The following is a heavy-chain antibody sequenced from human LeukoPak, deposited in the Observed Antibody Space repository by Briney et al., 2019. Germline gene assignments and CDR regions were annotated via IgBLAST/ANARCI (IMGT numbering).Heavy chain of an antibody. V-gene: IGHV4-39*01. CDR3: ARHVKWELVPLY. CDR2: IYYSGST. D-gene: IGHD1-26*01. Sequence: PXGKGXXWIGSIYYSGSTYYNPSLKSRVTISVDTSKNQFSLKLSSVTAADTAVYYCARHVKWELVPLYWGQGTLVTVSS. J-gene: IGHJ4*02.